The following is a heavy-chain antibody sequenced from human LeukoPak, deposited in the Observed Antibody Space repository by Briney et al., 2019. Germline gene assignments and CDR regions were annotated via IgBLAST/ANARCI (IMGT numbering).Heavy chain of an antibody. V-gene: IGHV1-69*04. CDR3: AREGYYYDSSGLIHYYYYGMDV. Sequence: ASVKVSCKASGGTFSSYAISWVRQAPGQGLEWMGRIIPIFGIANYAQKFQGRVTITADKSTSTAYMELSSLRSEDTAVYYCAREGYYYDSSGLIHYYYYGMDVWGQGTTVIVSS. J-gene: IGHJ6*02. CDR1: GGTFSSYA. CDR2: IIPIFGIA. D-gene: IGHD3-22*01.